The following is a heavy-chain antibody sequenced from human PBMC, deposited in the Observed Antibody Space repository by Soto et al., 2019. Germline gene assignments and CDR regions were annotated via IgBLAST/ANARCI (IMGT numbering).Heavy chain of an antibody. V-gene: IGHV3-48*03. CDR2: VSSSGSTI. J-gene: IGHJ6*02. Sequence: EVQLVESGGGLVQPGGSLRLSCAVSGFTFSSYVLNWVRQAPGKGLEWVSYVSSSGSTIYYADSVKGRFTISRDNAKNSLYLQMNSLRAEDTAVYYCARTVNPSDYGMDVWGPGTTVTVSS. CDR3: ARTVNPSDYGMDV. D-gene: IGHD4-4*01. CDR1: GFTFSSYV.